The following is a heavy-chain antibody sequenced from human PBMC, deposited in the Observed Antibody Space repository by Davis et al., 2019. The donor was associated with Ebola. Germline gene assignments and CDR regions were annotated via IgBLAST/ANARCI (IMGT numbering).Heavy chain of an antibody. D-gene: IGHD3-22*01. V-gene: IGHV3-64*04. CDR3: AKGNTMIVVVITN. Sequence: GESLKISCSASGFTFSSYTMHWVRQAPGKGLQYVSAISSNGGSTYYADSVKGRFTISRDNSKNTLYLQMNSLRAEDTAVYYCAKGNTMIVVVITNWGQGTLVTVSS. J-gene: IGHJ4*02. CDR1: GFTFSSYT. CDR2: ISSNGGST.